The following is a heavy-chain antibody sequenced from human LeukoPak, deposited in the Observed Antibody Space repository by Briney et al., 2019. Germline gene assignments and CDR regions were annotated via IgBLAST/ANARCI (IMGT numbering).Heavy chain of an antibody. V-gene: IGHV4-30-4*08. Sequence: SETLSLTCTVSGGSISSGDYYWSWIRQPPGKGLEWIGYIYYSGSTYYNPSLKSRVTISVDTSKNQFSLKLSSGTAADTAVYYCARGGADYDFWSGKGSFDYWGQGTLVTVSS. J-gene: IGHJ4*02. D-gene: IGHD3-3*01. CDR3: ARGGADYDFWSGKGSFDY. CDR1: GGSISSGDYY. CDR2: IYYSGST.